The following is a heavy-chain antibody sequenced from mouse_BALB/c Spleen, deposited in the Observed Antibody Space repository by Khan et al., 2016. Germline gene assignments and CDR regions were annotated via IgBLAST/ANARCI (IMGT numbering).Heavy chain of an antibody. CDR1: GYTFTSYD. D-gene: IGHD1-1*01. J-gene: IGHJ1*01. V-gene: IGHV1-85*01. CDR3: ARLYGSTYWYFDV. CDR2: IFPGDGST. Sequence: QVQLQQPGAELVKPGASVKLSCKASGYTFTSYDINWVRQRPEQGLEWIGWIFPGDGSTKYNEKFKGKATLTTDKSSSTAYMQLSRLTSEDSAAYFCARLYGSTYWYFDVWGAGTTVTVSS.